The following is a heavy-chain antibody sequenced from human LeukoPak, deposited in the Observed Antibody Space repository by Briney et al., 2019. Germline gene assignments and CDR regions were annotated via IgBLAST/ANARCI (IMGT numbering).Heavy chain of an antibody. J-gene: IGHJ4*02. Sequence: GESLKISCKGSGYTSTSYWIGWVRQMPGKGLEWMGIIYPGDSDTRYSPSFQGQVTISADKSISTAYVQWSSLKASDTAMYYCARLRGGELLDGYFDYWGQGTLVTVSS. V-gene: IGHV5-51*01. CDR1: GYTSTSYW. D-gene: IGHD1-26*01. CDR2: IYPGDSDT. CDR3: ARLRGGELLDGYFDY.